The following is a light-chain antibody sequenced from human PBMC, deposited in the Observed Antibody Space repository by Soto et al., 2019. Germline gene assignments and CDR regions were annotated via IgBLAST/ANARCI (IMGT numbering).Light chain of an antibody. CDR1: TSNIGRND. CDR3: APWDDSLNAPV. J-gene: IGLJ2*01. V-gene: IGLV1-44*01. CDR2: GHN. Sequence: QSVLTQPPSASGTPGQRVSISCSGSTSNIGRNDVNWYQQLPGTAPKLLIYGHNQRPSGVPERFSGSKSGTSASLAISGLQSEDEADYYCAPWDDSLNAPVFGGGTKVTVL.